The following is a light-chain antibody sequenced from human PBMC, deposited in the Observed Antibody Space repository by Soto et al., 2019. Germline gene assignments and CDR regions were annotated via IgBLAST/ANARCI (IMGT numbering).Light chain of an antibody. CDR2: GAS. Sequence: EIVLTQSPGTLSLSPGERATLSCRASQSVSSSYLAWYQQKPGQAPRLLIYGASSRATGIPDRFSGSGSGTDFTLAISRQEPEDLAVYYCQQYGSSQITCGQGTRREIK. V-gene: IGKV3-20*01. CDR3: QQYGSSQIT. J-gene: IGKJ5*01. CDR1: QSVSSSY.